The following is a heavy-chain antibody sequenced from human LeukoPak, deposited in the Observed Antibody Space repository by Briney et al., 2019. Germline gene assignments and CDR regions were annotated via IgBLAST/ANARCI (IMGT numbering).Heavy chain of an antibody. CDR2: ISSSSSYI. Sequence: GGSLRLSCAASGFTFSSYSMNWVRQAPGKGLEWVSSISSSSSYIYYADSVKGRFTISRDNAKNSVSLQMNSLRAEDTAVYYCGRDIVDGGDDYWGQGTLVTVSS. CDR1: GFTFSSYS. J-gene: IGHJ4*02. CDR3: GRDIVDGGDDY. V-gene: IGHV3-21*01. D-gene: IGHD2-21*02.